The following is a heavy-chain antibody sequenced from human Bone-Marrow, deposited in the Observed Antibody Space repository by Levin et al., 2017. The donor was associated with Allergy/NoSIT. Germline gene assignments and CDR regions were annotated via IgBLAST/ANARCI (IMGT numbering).Heavy chain of an antibody. CDR2: ISYHEIDR. V-gene: IGHV3-30*18. CDR3: AKGQHSVVSSGLDV. J-gene: IGHJ6*02. Sequence: PGGSLRLSCAASGFTFANYGMHWVRQAPGKGLEWVAAISYHEIDRFYGDSVKGRFTISRDNSRNTLYLQMNSLRVEDTAVYYCAKGQHSVVSSGLDVWGQGTAVTATS. CDR1: GFTFANYG. D-gene: IGHD2-2*01.